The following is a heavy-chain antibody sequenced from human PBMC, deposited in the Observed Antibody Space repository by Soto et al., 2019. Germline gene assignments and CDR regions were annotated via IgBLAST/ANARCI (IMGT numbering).Heavy chain of an antibody. V-gene: IGHV3-74*01. Sequence: EVQLVESGGALVQPGGSLRLSCAASGFTFSSYWMHWVRQAPGKGLVWVSRINSDGSSTSYADSVKGRFTIARDNAKNTLNLQMNSLRAEDTAVYYCARPSLVVAAATREDYWGQGTLVTVSS. D-gene: IGHD2-15*01. J-gene: IGHJ4*02. CDR1: GFTFSSYW. CDR2: INSDGSST. CDR3: ARPSLVVAAATREDY.